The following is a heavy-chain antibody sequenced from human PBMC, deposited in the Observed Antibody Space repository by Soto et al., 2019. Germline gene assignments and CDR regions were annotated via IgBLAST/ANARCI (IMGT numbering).Heavy chain of an antibody. CDR1: GDSVSSDITS. V-gene: IGHV6-1*01. CDR2: TYYMSKWFH. D-gene: IGHD3-10*01. Sequence: SQTLSLTCAISGDSVSSDITSWNWIRQSPSRGLEWLGRTYYMSKWFHDYAASVKSRITINPDTSKNQFSLELNSMTPEDTAVYYCARGNALDVWGQGTVVTVSS. J-gene: IGHJ3*01. CDR3: ARGNALDV.